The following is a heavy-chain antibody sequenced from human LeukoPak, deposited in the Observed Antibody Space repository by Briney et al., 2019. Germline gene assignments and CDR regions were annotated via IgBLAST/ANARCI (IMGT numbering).Heavy chain of an antibody. CDR3: ARDLIYYVILTVRGHDAFDI. CDR1: GFTFSSYS. V-gene: IGHV3-7*04. Sequence: PGGSLRLSCAASGFTFSSYSMSWVPQAPGKGLEWVAKIKQDGSANYYVDSVKGRFTIPRDNAKNSLYLQMNSLRAEDTAVYYCARDLIYYVILTVRGHDAFDIWGQGAMVTVPS. D-gene: IGHD3-9*01. CDR2: IKQDGSAN. J-gene: IGHJ3*02.